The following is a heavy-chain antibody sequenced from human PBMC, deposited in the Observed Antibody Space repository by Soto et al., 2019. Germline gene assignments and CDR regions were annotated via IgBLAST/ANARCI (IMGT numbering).Heavy chain of an antibody. D-gene: IGHD3-10*01. V-gene: IGHV3-33*01. CDR1: GFTFSSYG. CDR2: IWYDGSNK. Sequence: GGSLRLSCAASGFTFSSYGMHWVRQAPGKGLEWVAVIWYDGSNKYYADSVKGRFTISRDNSKNTLYLQMNSLRAEDTAVYYCARDFGELSLTYYYYGMDVWGQGTTVTVSS. CDR3: ARDFGELSLTYYYYGMDV. J-gene: IGHJ6*02.